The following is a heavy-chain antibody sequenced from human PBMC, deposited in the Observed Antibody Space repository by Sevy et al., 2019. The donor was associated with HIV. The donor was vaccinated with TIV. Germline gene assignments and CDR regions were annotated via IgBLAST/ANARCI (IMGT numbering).Heavy chain of an antibody. V-gene: IGHV3-48*02. Sequence: GGSLRLSCVASGFPFNYYAMNWVRQAPGKGLEWILYINSDSDTMYYGDSVKGRFTISRDNAKNSLYLPMNSLRDEDTAVYYCARERETYYDTSGYPYLLEAGFDYWGQGTLVTVSS. CDR3: ARERETYYDTSGYPYLLEAGFDY. D-gene: IGHD3-22*01. CDR1: GFPFNYYA. J-gene: IGHJ4*02. CDR2: INSDSDTM.